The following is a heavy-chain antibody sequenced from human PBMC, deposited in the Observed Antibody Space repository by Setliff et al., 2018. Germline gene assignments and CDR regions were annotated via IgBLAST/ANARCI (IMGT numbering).Heavy chain of an antibody. CDR1: GYSFTSYW. J-gene: IGHJ6*03. CDR2: IDPSDSYT. Sequence: PGESLKISCKGSGYSFTSYWISWVRQMPGKGLEWMGRIDPSDSYTNYSPSFQGQVTISGDKSISTAYLQWSILKASDTAMYYCARIRRDIVVVVGATPDYYDYMDVWGKGTTVTVSS. CDR3: ARIRRDIVVVVGATPDYYDYMDV. D-gene: IGHD2-15*01. V-gene: IGHV5-10-1*01.